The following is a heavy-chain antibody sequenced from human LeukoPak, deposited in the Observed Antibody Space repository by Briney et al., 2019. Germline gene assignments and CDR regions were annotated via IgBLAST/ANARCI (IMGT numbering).Heavy chain of an antibody. CDR3: ARDLIAAGYYDSSGPNFDY. CDR2: IYYSGST. D-gene: IGHD3-22*01. CDR1: GGSISSGGYS. V-gene: IGHV4-30-4*07. Sequence: PSQTLSLTCAVSGGSISSGGYSWSWIRQPPGKGLEWIGYIYYSGSTYYNPSLKSRVTISVDTSKNQFSLKLSSVTAADTAVYYCARDLIAAGYYDSSGPNFDYWGQGTLVTVSS. J-gene: IGHJ4*02.